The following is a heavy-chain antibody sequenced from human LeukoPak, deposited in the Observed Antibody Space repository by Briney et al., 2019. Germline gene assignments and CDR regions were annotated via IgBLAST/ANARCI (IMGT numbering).Heavy chain of an antibody. CDR3: AKTAYYYGSGRAPFDS. CDR1: GFTFSSYA. Sequence: GGSPRLSCAASGFTFSSYAMTWVRQAPGKGLEWVSGIGGSGGSTYYADSVKGRFTVSRDNSKNTLYLQMNSLTAEDTAVYYCAKTAYYYGSGRAPFDSWGQGTLVTVSS. J-gene: IGHJ4*02. V-gene: IGHV3-23*01. CDR2: IGGSGGST. D-gene: IGHD3-10*01.